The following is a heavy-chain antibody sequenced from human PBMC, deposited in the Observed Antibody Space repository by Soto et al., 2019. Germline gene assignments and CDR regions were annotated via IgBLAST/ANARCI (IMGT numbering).Heavy chain of an antibody. CDR3: ARHVGLKKQWLANDAFDI. V-gene: IGHV5-51*01. CDR2: IYPGDSDT. J-gene: IGHJ3*02. D-gene: IGHD6-19*01. Sequence: PGESLKISCKCSGYSFTSYLIGLVRQMPGKGLEWMGIIYPGDSDTRYSPSFQGQVTISADKSISTAYLQWSSLKASDTAMYYCARHVGLKKQWLANDAFDIWVQGTMVTVSS. CDR1: GYSFTSYL.